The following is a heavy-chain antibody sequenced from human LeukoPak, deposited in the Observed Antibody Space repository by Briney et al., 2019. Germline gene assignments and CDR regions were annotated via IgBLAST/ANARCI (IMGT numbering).Heavy chain of an antibody. D-gene: IGHD2-2*01. CDR3: ARHLSSITSCPTY. J-gene: IGHJ4*02. CDR1: GCSFASYW. V-gene: IGHV5-51*01. Sequence: GESLKISCKGSGCSFASYWIAWVRQMPGKGLEWMGVIYPGTADITYSPSFQGQVTISADKSVSTAYLHWSSLKASDTAIYYCARHLSSITSCPTYWGQGTLVTVSS. CDR2: IYPGTADI.